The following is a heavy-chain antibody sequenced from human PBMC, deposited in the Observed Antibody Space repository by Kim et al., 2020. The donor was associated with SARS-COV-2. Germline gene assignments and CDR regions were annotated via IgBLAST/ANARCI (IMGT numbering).Heavy chain of an antibody. Sequence: GGSLRLSCAASGVSLTTYWMHWVRHAPGKGLVWVSRINGGGTTTTYADSVRGRFTISRDNPKDMLYLQMRGLTGDDTGIYYCVRGGVTGNILDCWGQG. J-gene: IGHJ4*02. D-gene: IGHD1-1*01. CDR1: GVSLTTYW. CDR3: VRGGVTGNILDC. CDR2: INGGGTTT. V-gene: IGHV3-74*03.